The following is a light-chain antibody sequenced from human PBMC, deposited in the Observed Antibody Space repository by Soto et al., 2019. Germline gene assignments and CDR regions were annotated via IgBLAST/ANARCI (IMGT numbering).Light chain of an antibody. CDR3: QQRSNWPPGFT. V-gene: IGKV3-11*01. J-gene: IGKJ2*01. Sequence: EIVLTQSPATLSLSPGERATLSCRASQRVGNYLAWYQQKPGQAPRLLIYDASSRAIGIPARFSGSGSGTDFTLTINSLEPDDSAVYYCQQRSNWPPGFTFGQGTKLEIK. CDR1: QRVGNY. CDR2: DAS.